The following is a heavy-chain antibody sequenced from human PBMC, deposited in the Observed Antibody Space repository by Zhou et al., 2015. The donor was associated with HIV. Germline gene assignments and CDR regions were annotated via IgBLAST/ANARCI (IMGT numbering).Heavy chain of an antibody. Sequence: QVQLVQSGAEVKKPGSSVKVSCKASGGTFSSYAISWVRQAPGQGLEWMGGIIPIFGTANYAQKFQGRVTITADESTSTAYMELSSLRSEDTAVYYCARDFRYSNPLPRNYYYMDVWGKGTTVTVSS. J-gene: IGHJ6*03. CDR3: ARDFRYSNPLPRNYYYMDV. V-gene: IGHV1-69*01. D-gene: IGHD4-11*01. CDR1: GGTFSSYA. CDR2: IIPIFGTA.